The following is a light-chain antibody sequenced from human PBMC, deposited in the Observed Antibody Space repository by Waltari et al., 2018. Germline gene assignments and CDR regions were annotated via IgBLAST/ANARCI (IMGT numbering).Light chain of an antibody. CDR2: EGS. J-gene: IGLJ3*02. CDR3: CSYAGSSSWV. CDR1: SSDVGSYNL. Sequence: QSALTQPASVSGSPGQSITLSCTGTSSDVGSYNLLPWYQQHPGKAPKLMIYEGSKRPSGVSNRFSGSKSGTTASLTISGLQAEDEADYYCCSYAGSSSWVFGGGTKLTVL. V-gene: IGLV2-23*01.